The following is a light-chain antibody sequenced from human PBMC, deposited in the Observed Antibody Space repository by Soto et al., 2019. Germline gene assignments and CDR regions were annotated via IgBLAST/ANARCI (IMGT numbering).Light chain of an antibody. Sequence: DIQMTQSPSTLSASVGDRVTITCRASQSISSWLAWYQQKPGKAPKLLIYKASSLESGVPSRFSGSGSGTEFTLTIISRQPDDFATYYCKQYNSYSGTFGQGTKVEIK. V-gene: IGKV1-5*03. CDR1: QSISSW. CDR2: KAS. CDR3: KQYNSYSGT. J-gene: IGKJ1*01.